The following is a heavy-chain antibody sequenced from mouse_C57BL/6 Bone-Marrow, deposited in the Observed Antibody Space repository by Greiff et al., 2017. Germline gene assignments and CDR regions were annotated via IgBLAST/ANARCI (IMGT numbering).Heavy chain of an antibody. Sequence: VKVVESGPELVKPGASVKISCKASGYAFSSSWMNWVKQRPGKGLEWIGRIYPGDRDTNYNGKFKGKATLTADKSSSTAYMQLSSLTSEDSAVYFCARSDTTVPYYFDYWGQGTTLTVSS. J-gene: IGHJ2*01. V-gene: IGHV1-82*01. CDR2: IYPGDRDT. CDR3: ARSDTTVPYYFDY. CDR1: GYAFSSSW. D-gene: IGHD1-1*01.